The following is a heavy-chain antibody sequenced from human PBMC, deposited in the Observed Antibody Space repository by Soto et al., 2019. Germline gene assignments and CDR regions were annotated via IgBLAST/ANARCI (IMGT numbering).Heavy chain of an antibody. D-gene: IGHD6-13*01. V-gene: IGHV3-13*01. CDR2: IGTAGDT. J-gene: IGHJ4*02. CDR3: ARDTAAGLDY. Sequence: TVRSLRLSCAASGFTFSSYDMHWVRQATGKGLEWVSAIGTAGDTYYPGSVKGRFTISRENAKNSLYLQMNSLRAGDTAVYYCARDTAAGLDYWGQGTLVTVSS. CDR1: GFTFSSYD.